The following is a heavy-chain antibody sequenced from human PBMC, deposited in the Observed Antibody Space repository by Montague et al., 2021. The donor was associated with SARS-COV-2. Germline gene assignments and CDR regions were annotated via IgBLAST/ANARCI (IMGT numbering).Heavy chain of an antibody. Sequence: TLSLTCTVSGGSLSSANYYWSWIRQPAGKGLEWIGRFYTSGSTNYNPSLKSRVAISADTSKNQFSLKLSSVTAADTAVYYCASTYYYASGSLFDPWGQGTLVTVSS. V-gene: IGHV4-61*02. CDR3: ASTYYYASGSLFDP. D-gene: IGHD3-10*01. J-gene: IGHJ5*02. CDR1: GGSLSSANYY. CDR2: FYTSGST.